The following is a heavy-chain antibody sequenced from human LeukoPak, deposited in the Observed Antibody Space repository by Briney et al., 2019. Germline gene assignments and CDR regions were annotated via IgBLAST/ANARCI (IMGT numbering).Heavy chain of an antibody. D-gene: IGHD2-2*01. Sequence: GGSLRLSCAASGFTFSSYAMSWVRQAPGKGLEWVSAISGSGGSTYYADSVKGRFTISRDNSKNTLYLQMNSLRAEDTAVYYCAKSSLGYCSSTSCYGSAFDIWGQGTMVTVSS. CDR1: GFTFSSYA. CDR3: AKSSLGYCSSTSCYGSAFDI. CDR2: ISGSGGST. V-gene: IGHV3-23*01. J-gene: IGHJ3*02.